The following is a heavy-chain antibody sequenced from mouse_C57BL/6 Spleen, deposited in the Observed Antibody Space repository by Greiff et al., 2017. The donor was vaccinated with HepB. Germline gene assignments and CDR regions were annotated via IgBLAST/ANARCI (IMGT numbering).Heavy chain of an antibody. V-gene: IGHV1-80*01. Sequence: QVQLQQSGAELVKPGASVKISCKASGYAFSSYWMNWVQQRPGKGLEWIGQIYPGDGDTNYNGKFKGKATLTADKSSSTAYMQLSSLTSEDSAVYFCARSRSNRHFDYWGQGTTLTVSS. J-gene: IGHJ2*01. CDR3: ARSRSNRHFDY. CDR2: IYPGDGDT. D-gene: IGHD2-5*01. CDR1: GYAFSSYW.